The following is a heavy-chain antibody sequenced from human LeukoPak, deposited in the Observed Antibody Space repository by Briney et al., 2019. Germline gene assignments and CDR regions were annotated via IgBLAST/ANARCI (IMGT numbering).Heavy chain of an antibody. CDR1: GGSFSGYY. Sequence: PSETLSLTCAVYGGSFSGYYWSWIRQPPGKGLEWIGEINHSGSTNYNPSPKSRVTISVDTSKNQFSLKLSSVTAADTAVYYCAIMAGGDAFDIWGQGTMVTVSS. CDR3: AIMAGGDAFDI. V-gene: IGHV4-34*01. J-gene: IGHJ3*02. D-gene: IGHD6-19*01. CDR2: INHSGST.